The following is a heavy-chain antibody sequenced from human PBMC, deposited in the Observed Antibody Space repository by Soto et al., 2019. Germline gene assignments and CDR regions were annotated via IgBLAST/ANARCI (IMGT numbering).Heavy chain of an antibody. V-gene: IGHV3-23*01. D-gene: IGHD6-13*01. CDR3: AKGSADTRPYYFDY. J-gene: IGHJ4*02. CDR2: ITGSGGDT. Sequence: VQLLESGGGLAQPGGSLRLSCAASGFTFSSYVMSWVRQSPGKGLEWEWVSAITGSGGDTYNADSVKGRFTVSRDNTKITLYLQMNSLKAEDTAVYYCAKGSADTRPYYFDYWGQGALVTVSS. CDR1: GFTFSSYV.